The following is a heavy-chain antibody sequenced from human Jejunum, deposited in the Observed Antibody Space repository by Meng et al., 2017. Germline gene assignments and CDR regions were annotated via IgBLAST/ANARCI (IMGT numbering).Heavy chain of an antibody. V-gene: IGHV3-23*01. CDR3: ASWREGSGSYFEN. CDR2: LSASGETI. CDR1: GFTSSDYA. J-gene: IGHJ4*02. D-gene: IGHD3-10*01. Sequence: GGSLRPSCTGSGFTSSDYAMSWVRQAPGKGPEWVSALSASGETIYYTDSAKGRFTISRDNSRNTQYLEMNSLRAEDTALYYCASWREGSGSYFENWGQGTLVTVSS.